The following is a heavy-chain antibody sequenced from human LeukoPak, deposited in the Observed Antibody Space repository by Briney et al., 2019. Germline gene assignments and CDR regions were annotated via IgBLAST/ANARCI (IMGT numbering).Heavy chain of an antibody. V-gene: IGHV1-18*04. J-gene: IGHJ4*02. CDR1: GDTFTSYG. Sequence: ASVKVSCKVSGDTFTSYGIAWVRQAPGHGFEWMGWIGVYNGNTNYAERLQGRVIMTTDTSTNTAYMELRGLRSDDTAMYYCARRSARYCSGGSCYFDYWGQGTLVTVSS. CDR3: ARRSARYCSGGSCYFDY. CDR2: IGVYNGNT. D-gene: IGHD2-15*01.